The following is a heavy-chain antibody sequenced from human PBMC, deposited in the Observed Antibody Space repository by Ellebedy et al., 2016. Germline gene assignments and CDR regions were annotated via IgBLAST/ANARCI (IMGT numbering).Heavy chain of an antibody. Sequence: GESLKISXAASGFTFNTYGMHWVRQAPGRGLEWVTIIWYDGSNKYYADSVKGRFTVSRDNSRNTLYLQMNSLRIEDTAVYYCARIDCTGGSCRPYYYYGMDVWGQGTTVTVSS. D-gene: IGHD2-15*01. CDR1: GFTFNTYG. V-gene: IGHV3-33*01. CDR3: ARIDCTGGSCRPYYYYGMDV. J-gene: IGHJ6*02. CDR2: IWYDGSNK.